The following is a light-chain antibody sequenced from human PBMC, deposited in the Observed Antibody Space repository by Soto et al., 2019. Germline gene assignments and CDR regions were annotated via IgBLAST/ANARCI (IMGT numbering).Light chain of an antibody. CDR2: KAS. CDR3: QQYDVYSPWM. J-gene: IGKJ1*01. CDR1: QSASRW. Sequence: DIQMTQSPSSLSASVGDRVTITCRASQSASRWLAWYKQKPGEAPKLLIYKASNLESGVSSRFSGSGSGTEFTLTISSLQPDDSATYYCQQYDVYSPWMFGQGTKVDIK. V-gene: IGKV1-5*03.